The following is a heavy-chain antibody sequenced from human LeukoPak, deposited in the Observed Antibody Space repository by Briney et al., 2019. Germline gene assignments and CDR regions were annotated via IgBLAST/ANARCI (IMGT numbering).Heavy chain of an antibody. CDR2: ISGSGGST. CDR1: GFTFSSYA. V-gene: IGHV3-23*01. Sequence: GGSLRLSCAASGFTFSSYAMSWVRQAPGKGLEWVSAISGSGGSTYYADSVKGRFTISRDNSKNTLYPQMNSLRAEDTAVYYCAKGGAYYYDSSAYYRDWGQGTLVTVSS. D-gene: IGHD3-22*01. J-gene: IGHJ4*02. CDR3: AKGGAYYYDSSAYYRD.